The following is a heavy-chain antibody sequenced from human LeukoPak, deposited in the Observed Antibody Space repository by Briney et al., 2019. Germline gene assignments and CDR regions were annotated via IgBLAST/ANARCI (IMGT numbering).Heavy chain of an antibody. V-gene: IGHV3-23*01. J-gene: IGHJ4*02. Sequence: PGGSLRLSCAASGFIFSSYAMSWVRQAPGKGLECVSTISGSGGSTYYADSVKGRFTISRDNSKNTLYLQMNSLRAEDTAVYYCAKQGGYRSSSGLVGYWGQGTLVTVSS. CDR1: GFIFSSYA. CDR2: ISGSGGST. CDR3: AKQGGYRSSSGLVGY. D-gene: IGHD6-6*01.